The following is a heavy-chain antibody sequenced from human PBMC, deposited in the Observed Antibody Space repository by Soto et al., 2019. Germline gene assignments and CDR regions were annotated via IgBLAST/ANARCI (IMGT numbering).Heavy chain of an antibody. CDR3: ARVVATVAGPYGMDV. V-gene: IGHV1-18*01. J-gene: IGHJ6*02. CDR2: ISAYNGNT. D-gene: IGHD6-19*01. Sequence: QVHLVQSGAEVKKPGASVKVSCRASGYTFTSYVISWVRQAPGQGPEWMGWISAYNGNTNFAQRLQGRVTMTTDTSTGTAYMELRSLRSDDTAVYYCARVVATVAGPYGMDVWGQGTTVTVSS. CDR1: GYTFTSYV.